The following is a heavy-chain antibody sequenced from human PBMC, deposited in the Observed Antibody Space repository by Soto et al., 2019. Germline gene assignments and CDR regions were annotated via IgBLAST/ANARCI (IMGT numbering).Heavy chain of an antibody. V-gene: IGHV3-15*01. CDR3: TAKDVYAMHYYGMDV. Sequence: GGSLRLSCAASGFTFSNDWMSWVRQAPGKGLEWVGRIKSKTDGGTTDYAAPVKGRFTISRDDSKNTLYLQMNSLKTEDTAVYYCTAKDVYAMHYYGMDVWGQGTTVTASS. CDR2: IKSKTDGGTT. D-gene: IGHD2-8*01. J-gene: IGHJ6*02. CDR1: GFTFSNDW.